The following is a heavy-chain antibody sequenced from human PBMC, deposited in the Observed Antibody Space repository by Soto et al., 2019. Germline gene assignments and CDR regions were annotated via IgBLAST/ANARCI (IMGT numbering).Heavy chain of an antibody. CDR3: AKDRDYPRDQFHY. CDR1: GFTFTYYA. J-gene: IGHJ4*02. D-gene: IGHD2-2*01. V-gene: IGHV3-23*01. Sequence: GGSLRLSCTASGFTFTYYAFSWVRQAPGKGLEWVSAISANGQGIYYADSVRGRFTISRDNSKNTVFLHMDSLRAEDTAAYYCAKDRDYPRDQFHYWGQGTLVTVSS. CDR2: ISANGQGI.